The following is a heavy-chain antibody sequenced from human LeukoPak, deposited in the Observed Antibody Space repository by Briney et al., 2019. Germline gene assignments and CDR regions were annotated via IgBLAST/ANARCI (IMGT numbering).Heavy chain of an antibody. CDR3: ARDGNSYYDY. D-gene: IGHD4-11*01. CDR1: GGSINNHKW. V-gene: IGHV4-4*02. Sequence: SETLSLTCAVSGGSINNHKWWSWIRQSPGKGLEWLGEIFYTGSPNYNPSFQSRITMSVDKSNNQFSLILTSVTVADTAVYYCARDGNSYYDYWGQGIIVTVTS. CDR2: IFYTGSP. J-gene: IGHJ4*02.